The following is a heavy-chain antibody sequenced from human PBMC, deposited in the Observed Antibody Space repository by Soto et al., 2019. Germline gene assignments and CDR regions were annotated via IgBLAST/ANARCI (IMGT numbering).Heavy chain of an antibody. Sequence: QVQLQESGPGLVKPSQTLSLTCTVSGGSINSDDSYWSWLRQPPGRGLEWIGYIYDSETTYYNPSLKSRVTISVATSKNQFSLKLNSATAADTAVYYCARDRQSEIVAMLASNGMEVWGQGTTVIVSS. CDR1: GGSINSDDSY. CDR3: ARDRQSEIVAMLASNGMEV. J-gene: IGHJ6*02. CDR2: IYDSETT. D-gene: IGHD5-12*01. V-gene: IGHV4-30-4*01.